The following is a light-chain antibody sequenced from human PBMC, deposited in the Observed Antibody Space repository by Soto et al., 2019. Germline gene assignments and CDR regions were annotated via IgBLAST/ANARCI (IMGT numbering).Light chain of an antibody. J-gene: IGKJ5*01. CDR2: AAS. CDR1: QSISRY. CDR3: QQSYSTPRIT. V-gene: IGKV1-39*01. Sequence: DGQMTQSPSSLYASVGDRVTITCRSSQSISRYLNWYQQKPGRAPNLLIYAASTLQSGVPSRFSGGGSGTDFTLTISSLQPEDFATYYCQQSYSTPRITFGQGTRLEIK.